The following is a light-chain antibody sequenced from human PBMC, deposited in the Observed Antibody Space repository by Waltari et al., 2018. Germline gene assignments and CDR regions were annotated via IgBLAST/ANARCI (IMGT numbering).Light chain of an antibody. CDR3: CSYAGSYGGSYSVV. CDR1: SSHVGAYTY. V-gene: IGLV2-11*01. CDR2: DVD. Sequence: QSALTQPRPVSGSPGQSVTFSCTGTSSHVGAYTYVPCYPPNPGKAPKLMVYDVDKRPSGVPDRFSGSKSGNTASLTISGLQAEDEADYYCCSYAGSYGGSYSVVFGGGTKVTVL. J-gene: IGLJ2*01.